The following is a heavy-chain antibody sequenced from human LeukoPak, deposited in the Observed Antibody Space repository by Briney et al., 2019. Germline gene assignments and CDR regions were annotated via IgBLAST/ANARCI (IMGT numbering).Heavy chain of an antibody. V-gene: IGHV4-34*01. CDR3: ARALVPNCDDILTGYYYYYFDY. CDR2: INHSGST. CDR1: GGSFSGYY. Sequence: PSETLSLTCAVYGGSFSGYYWSWIRQPPGKGLEWIGEINHSGSTNYNPSLKSRVTISVDTSKNQFSLKLSSVTAADTAVYYCARALVPNCDDILTGYYYYYFDYWGQGTLVTVSS. D-gene: IGHD3-9*01. J-gene: IGHJ4*02.